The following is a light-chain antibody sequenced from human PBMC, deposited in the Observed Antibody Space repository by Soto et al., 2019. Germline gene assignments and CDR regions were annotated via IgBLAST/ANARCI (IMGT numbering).Light chain of an antibody. CDR2: LGS. Sequence: DIAMTQSPLSLSVTPGEPASISCRSRQSLLHNTGQNYLDWYVQKPAQSPQLLIYLGSSRASGVPYRFSGSGSGTEFTLKISRVEAEDVGTYYCMKHLHAPQTFGQGTKVEIK. J-gene: IGKJ1*01. CDR3: MKHLHAPQT. CDR1: QSLLHNTGQNY. V-gene: IGKV2-28*01.